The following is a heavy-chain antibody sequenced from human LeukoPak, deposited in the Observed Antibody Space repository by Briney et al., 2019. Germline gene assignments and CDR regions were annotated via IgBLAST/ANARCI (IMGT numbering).Heavy chain of an antibody. J-gene: IGHJ3*02. D-gene: IGHD2-21*02. CDR1: GGTFSSYA. CDR2: LIPIFGTA. CDR3: ARDSGIAYCGGDCSLWYAFDI. V-gene: IGHV1-69*01. Sequence: SVKVSCKSSGGTFSSYAIIWVRQAPGQGLEWMGGLIPIFGTANYAQKFQGRVTITADESTSTAYMELSSLRSEDTAVYYCARDSGIAYCGGDCSLWYAFDIWGQGTLVTVSS.